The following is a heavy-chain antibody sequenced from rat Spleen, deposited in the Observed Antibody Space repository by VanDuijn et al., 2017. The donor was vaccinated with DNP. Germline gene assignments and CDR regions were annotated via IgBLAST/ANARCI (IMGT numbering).Heavy chain of an antibody. Sequence: EVQLVESGGGLVQPGRSMKLSCAASGFTFSSFPMAWVRQAPTKGLEWVATISTSGGSTYYRDSVKGRFTISRDNAKSTLYLQMNSLRSEDTATYYCTSNPHIRTAAPFDYWGQGVMVTVSS. J-gene: IGHJ2*01. D-gene: IGHD3-8*01. V-gene: IGHV5-46*01. CDR2: ISTSGGST. CDR1: GFTFSSFP. CDR3: TSNPHIRTAAPFDY.